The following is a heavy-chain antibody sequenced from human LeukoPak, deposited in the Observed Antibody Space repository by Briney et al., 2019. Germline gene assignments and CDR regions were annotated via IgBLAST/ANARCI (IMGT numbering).Heavy chain of an antibody. Sequence: GESLKISCQASGYRFNTYWIGWVRQMAGKGLEWMGIIYPGNSETKYSPSFQGQVAFSVDKSISTAYLQWSSLKASDTAIYYCARWYCSSNSCYTGFDSWGQGTLVTVSS. CDR2: IYPGNSET. D-gene: IGHD2-2*02. CDR3: ARWYCSSNSCYTGFDS. J-gene: IGHJ4*02. V-gene: IGHV5-51*01. CDR1: GYRFNTYW.